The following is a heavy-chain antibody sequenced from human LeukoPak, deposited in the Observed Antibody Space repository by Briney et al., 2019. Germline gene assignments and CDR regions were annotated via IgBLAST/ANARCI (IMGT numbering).Heavy chain of an antibody. Sequence: PSETLSLTCTVSGGSISSYYWSWIRQPPGKGLEWIGYIYYSGSTNYNPSLKSRVTISVDTSKNQFSLKLSSVTAADTAVYYCARDLGSLYFWSGYSLGAFDIWGQGTMVTVSS. V-gene: IGHV4-59*01. D-gene: IGHD3-3*01. J-gene: IGHJ3*02. CDR2: IYYSGST. CDR1: GGSISSYY. CDR3: ARDLGSLYFWSGYSLGAFDI.